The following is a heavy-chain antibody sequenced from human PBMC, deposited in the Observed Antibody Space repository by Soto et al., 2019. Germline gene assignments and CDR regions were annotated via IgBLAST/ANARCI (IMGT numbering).Heavy chain of an antibody. J-gene: IGHJ4*02. CDR2: ISYDGSNK. V-gene: IGHV3-30*03. CDR1: GFTFSSYG. D-gene: IGHD6-19*01. CDR3: ASTVAGTYY. Sequence: PGGSLRLSCAASGFTFSSYGMHWVRQAPGKGLEWVAVISYDGSNKYYADSVKGRFTISRDNSKNTLYLQMNSLRAEDTAVYYCASTVAGTYYWGQGTLVTVSS.